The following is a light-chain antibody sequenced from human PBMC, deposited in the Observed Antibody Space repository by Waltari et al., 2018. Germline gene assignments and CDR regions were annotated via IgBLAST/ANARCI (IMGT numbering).Light chain of an antibody. Sequence: EIVLTQSPGTLSLSPGERATLSCRASQSVSSSYLAWHQQKPGQAPRLLIYGASSRATGIPDRFSGSGSGTDFTLTISRLEPEDVAVYYCQQYGNSPLLTFGGGTKVEIK. CDR1: QSVSSSY. V-gene: IGKV3-20*01. CDR3: QQYGNSPLLT. J-gene: IGKJ4*01. CDR2: GAS.